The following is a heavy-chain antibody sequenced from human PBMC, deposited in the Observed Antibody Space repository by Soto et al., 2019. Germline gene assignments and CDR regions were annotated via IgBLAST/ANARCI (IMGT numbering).Heavy chain of an antibody. J-gene: IGHJ4*01. Sequence: EVQLVESGGDLVQPGGSLRLSCAVSGFTFSSSAMNWVRQAPGKGLEWVSAISDGGRFTYYIDSVKGRFTVSRDDSKNTLYLLMNSLRAEDTAIYYCAKSGPTNFFDFWGHGTLVTVSS. D-gene: IGHD1-26*01. V-gene: IGHV3-23*04. CDR2: ISDGGRFT. CDR3: AKSGPTNFFDF. CDR1: GFTFSSSA.